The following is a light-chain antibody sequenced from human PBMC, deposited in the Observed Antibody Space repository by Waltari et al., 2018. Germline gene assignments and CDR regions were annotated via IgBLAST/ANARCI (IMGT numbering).Light chain of an antibody. J-gene: IGLJ2*01. CDR2: SND. CDR1: SSNIGSNT. V-gene: IGLV1-44*01. CDR3: AAWDDSLKTVI. Sequence: QSVLTQPPSASGTPGQRVTISCSGSSSNIGSNTVNWYQQLPGTAPKLLIYSNDQRPSGVPDRFSGSKSGTSASLAISGLQSEDEAGYYCAAWDDSLKTVIFGGGTKLTGL.